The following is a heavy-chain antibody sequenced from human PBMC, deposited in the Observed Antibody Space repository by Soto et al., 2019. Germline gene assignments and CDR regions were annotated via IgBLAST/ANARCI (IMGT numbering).Heavy chain of an antibody. Sequence: PGGSLRLSCAASGFTFSSYSMNWVRQAPGKGLEWVSSISSSSSYIYYADSVKGRFTISRDNAKNSLYLQMNSLRAEDTAVYYCARLHRAGIAAREDYYYGMDVWGQGTTVTVSS. V-gene: IGHV3-21*01. J-gene: IGHJ6*02. CDR2: ISSSSSYI. CDR3: ARLHRAGIAAREDYYYGMDV. CDR1: GFTFSSYS. D-gene: IGHD6-13*01.